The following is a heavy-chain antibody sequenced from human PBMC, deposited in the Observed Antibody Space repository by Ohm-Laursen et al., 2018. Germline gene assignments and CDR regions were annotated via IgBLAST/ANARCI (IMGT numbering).Heavy chain of an antibody. CDR1: GYTFTGYY. CDR3: ARDGASGGAFDI. J-gene: IGHJ3*02. V-gene: IGHV1-2*02. CDR2: IYPNSGAT. Sequence: AASVKVSCKASGYTFTGYYMHWVRQAPGQGLEWMGWIYPNSGATNDAQRFQGRVTMTRDTSINTAYMELSSLRSDDTALYYCARDGASGGAFDIWGQGTMVTVSS. D-gene: IGHD3-16*01.